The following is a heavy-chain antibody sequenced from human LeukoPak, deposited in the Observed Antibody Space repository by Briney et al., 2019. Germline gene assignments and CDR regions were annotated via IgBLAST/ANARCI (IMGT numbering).Heavy chain of an antibody. J-gene: IGHJ4*02. V-gene: IGHV3-7*01. Sequence: PGGSLRLSCAASGFTFGSFWMSWVRQAPGKGLEWVAHIKQDGSEKYYVDSVKGRFTISRDNAKNSVYLQMNSLRGEDTAFYYCARGKDGDYAYLDYWGQGTLVTVSS. CDR3: ARGKDGDYAYLDY. CDR2: IKQDGSEK. D-gene: IGHD4-17*01. CDR1: GFTFGSFW.